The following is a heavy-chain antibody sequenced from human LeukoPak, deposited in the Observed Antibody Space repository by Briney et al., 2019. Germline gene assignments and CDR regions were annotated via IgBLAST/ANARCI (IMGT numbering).Heavy chain of an antibody. J-gene: IGHJ4*02. Sequence: QPGGSLRLSCAASGFTFSNYWMHWVRQAPGKGLVWVSRISNDGTTTNYADSVKGRFTISRDNAKNTLHLQMNSLRAEDTAVYYCADPSFEFWGQGTLVTVSS. CDR1: GFTFSNYW. CDR3: ADPSFEF. V-gene: IGHV3-74*01. CDR2: ISNDGTTT.